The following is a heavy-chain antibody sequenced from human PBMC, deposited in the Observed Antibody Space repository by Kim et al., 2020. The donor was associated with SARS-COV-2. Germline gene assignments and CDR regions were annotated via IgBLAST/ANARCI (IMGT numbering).Heavy chain of an antibody. CDR2: IYYSGST. V-gene: IGHV4-59*01. Sequence: SETLSLTCTVSGGSISSYYWSWIRQPPGKGLEWIGYIYYSGSTNYNPSLKSRVTISVDTSKNQFSLKLSSVTAADTAVYYCARRESGGGYCSGGSCLDFDLWGRGTLVTVSS. J-gene: IGHJ2*01. CDR1: GGSISSYY. CDR3: ARRESGGGYCSGGSCLDFDL. D-gene: IGHD2-15*01.